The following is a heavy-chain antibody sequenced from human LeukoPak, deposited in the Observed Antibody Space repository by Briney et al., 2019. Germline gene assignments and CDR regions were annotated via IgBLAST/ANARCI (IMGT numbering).Heavy chain of an antibody. CDR2: INHRAST. V-gene: IGHV4-34*01. Sequence: SETLSLTCAVYGGSFSDYYWTWIRQPPGKGLEWIGEINHRASTNYNPSLQSRVTISVDTSKNQFSLKLSSVTAADTAVYYCARRVRFGDGWVFDYWGQGLLVTVSS. J-gene: IGHJ4*02. CDR1: GGSFSDYY. D-gene: IGHD5-24*01. CDR3: ARRVRFGDGWVFDY.